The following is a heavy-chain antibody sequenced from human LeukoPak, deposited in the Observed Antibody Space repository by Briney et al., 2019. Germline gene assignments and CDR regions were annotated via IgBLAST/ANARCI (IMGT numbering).Heavy chain of an antibody. CDR3: AREGESGSGSYLNY. CDR1: GGSISSYY. CDR2: IYTSGST. J-gene: IGHJ4*02. Sequence: SETLSLTCTVSGGSISSYYWSCIRQHAGKGLEWIGRIYTSGSTNYNPSLKSRVTMSVDTSKNQFSLKLSSVTAADTAVYYCAREGESGSGSYLNYWGQGTLVTVSS. D-gene: IGHD3-10*01. V-gene: IGHV4-4*07.